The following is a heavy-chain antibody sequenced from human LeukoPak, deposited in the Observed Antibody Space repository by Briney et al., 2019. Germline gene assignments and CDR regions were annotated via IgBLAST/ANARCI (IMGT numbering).Heavy chain of an antibody. V-gene: IGHV4-59*08. CDR2: IYYSGST. CDR3: ARGLTIFGVGGYYYYMDV. Sequence: PSETLSLTCTVSGGSISSYYWSWIRQPPGKGLEWIGYIYYSGSTNYNPSLKSRVTISVDTSKNQFSLKLSSVTAADTAVYYCARGLTIFGVGGYYYYMDVWGKGTTVTVSS. J-gene: IGHJ6*03. CDR1: GGSISSYY. D-gene: IGHD3-3*01.